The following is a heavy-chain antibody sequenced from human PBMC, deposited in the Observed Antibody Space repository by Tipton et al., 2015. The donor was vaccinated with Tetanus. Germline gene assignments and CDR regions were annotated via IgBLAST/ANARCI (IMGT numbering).Heavy chain of an antibody. J-gene: IGHJ3*02. CDR2: VHYSGST. D-gene: IGHD5-24*01. CDR3: ARIGWLQQNKPAFDI. V-gene: IGHV4-59*02. Sequence: TLSLTCTVSRGSVNSYYWTWIRQPPGRGLEWIGYVHYSGSTNYSPSLRSRVTLSVDTSKNQFSLKLSSVTAADTAVYYCARIGWLQQNKPAFDIWGQGTVVTVSS. CDR1: RGSVNSYY.